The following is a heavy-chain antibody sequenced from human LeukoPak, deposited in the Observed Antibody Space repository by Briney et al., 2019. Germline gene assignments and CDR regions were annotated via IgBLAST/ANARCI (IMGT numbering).Heavy chain of an antibody. CDR3: ARGDSYYQAMDV. J-gene: IGHJ6*02. CDR2: TYYKSKWYH. CDR1: GDSVSSNSAA. Sequence: SQTLSLTCAISGDSVSSNSAAWNWIRQSPSRGLEWLGWTYYKSKWYHDYAVAVKSRITISPETSKDQFSLQLNSVTPEDTAVYYCARGDSYYQAMDVWGQGTTVTVSS. V-gene: IGHV6-1*01.